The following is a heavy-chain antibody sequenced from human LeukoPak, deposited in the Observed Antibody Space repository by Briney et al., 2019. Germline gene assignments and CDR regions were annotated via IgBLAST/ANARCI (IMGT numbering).Heavy chain of an antibody. CDR2: IYTSGST. CDR1: GGSISSGSYY. V-gene: IGHV4-61*02. CDR3: ARFSYYGSGVIDY. J-gene: IGHJ4*02. D-gene: IGHD3-10*01. Sequence: SETLSLTCTVSGGSISSGSYYWSWIRQPAGKGLEWIGRIYTSGSTNYNPSLKSRVTISVDTSKNQFSLKLSSVTAADTAVYYCARFSYYGSGVIDYWGQGTLVTVSS.